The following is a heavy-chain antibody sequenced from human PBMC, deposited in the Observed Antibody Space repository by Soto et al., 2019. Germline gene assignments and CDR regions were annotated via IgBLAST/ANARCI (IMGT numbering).Heavy chain of an antibody. Sequence: GASVKVSCKASGYTFTSYYMHWVRQAPGQGLEWMGIINPSGGSTSYAQKFQGRVTMTRDTSTSTVYMELSSLRSEDTAVYYCARGGGGSGSYYNAIGRLRDCWFDPWGQGTLVTVS. V-gene: IGHV1-46*01. CDR2: INPSGGST. J-gene: IGHJ5*02. CDR3: ARGGGGSGSYYNAIGRLRDCWFDP. CDR1: GYTFTSYY. D-gene: IGHD3-10*01.